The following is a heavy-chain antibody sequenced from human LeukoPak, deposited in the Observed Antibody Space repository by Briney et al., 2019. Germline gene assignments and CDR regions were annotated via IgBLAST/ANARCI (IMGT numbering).Heavy chain of an antibody. CDR3: ALGTINKDYYFGMDV. D-gene: IGHD2-8*01. J-gene: IGHJ6*02. CDR1: GFTFGDYY. V-gene: IGHV3-11*01. CDR2: ISNSGTTV. Sequence: GGSLRLSCAASGFTFGDYYMAWLRQAPGQVLEWLSYISNSGTTVFYADSVKGRFTVSRDNAKRSLYLQIESLRDDDTAVYHCALGTINKDYYFGMDVWGQGTTVTVSS.